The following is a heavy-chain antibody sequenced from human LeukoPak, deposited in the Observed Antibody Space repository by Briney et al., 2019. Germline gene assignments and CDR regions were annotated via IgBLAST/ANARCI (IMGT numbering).Heavy chain of an antibody. J-gene: IGHJ4*02. V-gene: IGHV3-23*01. CDR1: GFTFSSYA. CDR3: AKVPRYCSGGSCYGGRFDY. CDR2: ISGSGGST. D-gene: IGHD2-15*01. Sequence: GGSLRLSCAASGFTFSSYAMSWVRQAPGKGLEWVLAISGSGGSTYYADSVKGRFTISRDNSRDTLYLQMDSLRAEDTAVYYCAKVPRYCSGGSCYGGRFDYWGQGTLVTVSS.